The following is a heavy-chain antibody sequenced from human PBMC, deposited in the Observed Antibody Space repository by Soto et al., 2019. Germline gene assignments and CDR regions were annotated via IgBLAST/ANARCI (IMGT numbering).Heavy chain of an antibody. CDR2: IYYSGST. Sequence: SETLSLTCTVSGGSISSYYWSWIRQPPGKGLERIGYIYYSGSTNYNPSLKSRVTISVDTSKNQFSLKLSSVTAADTAVYYCARARRGDSGYDSYYYNGMDVWGQGTTVTVSS. J-gene: IGHJ6*02. D-gene: IGHD5-12*01. CDR1: GGSISSYY. CDR3: ARARRGDSGYDSYYYNGMDV. V-gene: IGHV4-59*01.